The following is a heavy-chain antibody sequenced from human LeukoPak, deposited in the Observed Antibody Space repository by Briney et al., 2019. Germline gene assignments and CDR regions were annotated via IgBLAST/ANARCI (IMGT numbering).Heavy chain of an antibody. CDR2: IRSKAYGGTT. J-gene: IGHJ5*02. Sequence: KPGGSLRLSCTASGFTFGDYAMSWFRQAPGKGLEWVGFIRSKAYGGTTEYAASLKGRFPISRDDSKSIAYLQMNSLKTEDTAVYYCTRPIAVAITNWFDPWGQGTLVTVSS. V-gene: IGHV3-49*05. D-gene: IGHD6-19*01. CDR3: TRPIAVAITNWFDP. CDR1: GFTFGDYA.